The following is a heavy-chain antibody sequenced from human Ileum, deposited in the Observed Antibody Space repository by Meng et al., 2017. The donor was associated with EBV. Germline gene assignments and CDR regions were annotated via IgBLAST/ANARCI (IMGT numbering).Heavy chain of an antibody. CDR2: IIHGGSP. CDR3: ARRPTGIDY. Sequence: QVQRQQWGAGLLKLSETLSLTCAVNGGSLSVAYWNWIRQPPGKGLEWIGEIIHGGSPSYNPSLKSRVTISIDTSKNQLSLMLSSVTAADTAVYYCARRPTGIDYWGQGTLVTVSS. J-gene: IGHJ4*02. CDR1: GGSLSVAY. V-gene: IGHV4-34*12. D-gene: IGHD2-8*02.